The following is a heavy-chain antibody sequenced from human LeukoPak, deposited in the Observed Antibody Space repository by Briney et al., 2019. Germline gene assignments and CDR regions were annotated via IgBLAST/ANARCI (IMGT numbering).Heavy chain of an antibody. CDR3: VFCSGGNCYYAVRGWTY. CDR2: ISWNSGSI. CDR1: GFTFDDYA. V-gene: IGHV3-9*01. J-gene: IGHJ4*02. D-gene: IGHD2-15*01. Sequence: PGGSLRLSCAASGFTFDDYAMHWVRQAPGKGLEWVSGISWNSGSIGYADSVKGRFTISRDNSKNTVQLEMNSLRVEDTAVYYCVFCSGGNCYYAVRGWTYWGQGTLVTVSS.